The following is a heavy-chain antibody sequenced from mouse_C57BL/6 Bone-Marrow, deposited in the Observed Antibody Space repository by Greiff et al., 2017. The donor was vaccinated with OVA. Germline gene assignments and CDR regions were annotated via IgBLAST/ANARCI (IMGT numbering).Heavy chain of an antibody. J-gene: IGHJ3*01. CDR1: GFTFSSYG. D-gene: IGHD2-12*01. Sequence: EVKLEESGGDLVKPGGSLKLSCAASGFTFSSYGMSWVRQTPDKRLEWVATISSGGSYTYYPDSVKGRFTISRDNAKNTLYLQMSSLKSEDTAMYYCAIQNYYSVRFAYWGQGTLVTVSA. CDR3: AIQNYYSVRFAY. V-gene: IGHV5-6*02. CDR2: ISSGGSYT.